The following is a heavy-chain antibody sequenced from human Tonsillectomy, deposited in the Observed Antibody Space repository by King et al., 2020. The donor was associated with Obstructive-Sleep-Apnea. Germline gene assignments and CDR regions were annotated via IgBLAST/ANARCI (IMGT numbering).Heavy chain of an antibody. D-gene: IGHD3-10*01. Sequence: VQLVESGGGVVQPGRSLRLSCAASGFTFSSYGMHWVRQAPGKGLEWVAVIWYDGSNKYYADSVKGRFTISRDNSKNTLYLQMNSLRAEDTAVYYCAREYGITMVRGVNYGMDVWGQGTTVTVSS. CDR1: GFTFSSYG. CDR2: IWYDGSNK. CDR3: AREYGITMVRGVNYGMDV. V-gene: IGHV3-33*01. J-gene: IGHJ6*02.